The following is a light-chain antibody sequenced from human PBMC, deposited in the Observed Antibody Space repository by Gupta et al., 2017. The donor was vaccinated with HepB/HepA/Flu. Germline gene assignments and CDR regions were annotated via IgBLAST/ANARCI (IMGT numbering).Light chain of an antibody. J-gene: IGKJ4*01. CDR1: QSLLHSNGYNY. CDR3: RQALQTPLT. CDR2: LGS. Sequence: DILMTQSLLSLPVTPGEPASISCRSSQSLLHSNGYNYLDWYLQKPGQSPQLLIYLGSNRASGVPDRFSGSGSGTDFTLKISRVEAEDVGVYYCRQALQTPLTFGRGTKVEIK. V-gene: IGKV2-28*01.